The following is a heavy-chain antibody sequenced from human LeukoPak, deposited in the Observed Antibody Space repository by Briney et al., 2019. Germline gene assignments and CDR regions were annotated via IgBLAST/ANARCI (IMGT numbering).Heavy chain of an antibody. Sequence: SETLSLTCTVSGASVNGSAFYWGWIRQSPGKGLEWIGSIFYTGSAYSNPSLQSRVTISVDTSKNQFSLKLSSVTAADTAVYYCARRRNYGGANWFDPWGQGTLVTVSS. V-gene: IGHV4-39*01. CDR3: ARRRNYGGANWFDP. CDR2: IFYTGSA. CDR1: GASVNGSAFY. J-gene: IGHJ5*02. D-gene: IGHD1-7*01.